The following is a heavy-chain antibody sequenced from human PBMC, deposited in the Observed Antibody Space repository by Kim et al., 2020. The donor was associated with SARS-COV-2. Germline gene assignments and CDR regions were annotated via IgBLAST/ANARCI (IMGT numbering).Heavy chain of an antibody. D-gene: IGHD1-26*01. Sequence: SETLSLTCTVSGGSISSGGYYWSWIRQHPGKGLEWIGYIYYSGSTYYNPSLKSRVTISVDTSKNQFSLKLSSVTAADTAVYYCARDDVVGASFDYWGQGTLVTVSS. J-gene: IGHJ4*02. CDR1: GGSISSGGYY. V-gene: IGHV4-31*03. CDR3: ARDDVVGASFDY. CDR2: IYYSGST.